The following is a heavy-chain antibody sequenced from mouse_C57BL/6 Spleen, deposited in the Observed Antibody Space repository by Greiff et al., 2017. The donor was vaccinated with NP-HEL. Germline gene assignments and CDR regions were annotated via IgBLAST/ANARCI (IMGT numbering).Heavy chain of an antibody. J-gene: IGHJ3*01. V-gene: IGHV1-82*01. Sequence: VQLQQSGPELVKPGASVKISCKASGYAFSSSWMNWVKQRPGKGLEWIVRIYPGDGDTNYNGKFKGKATLTADKSSSTAYMQLSSLTSEDSAVYFCARYGSSPFAYWGQGTLVTVSA. CDR1: GYAFSSSW. CDR3: ARYGSSPFAY. D-gene: IGHD1-1*01. CDR2: IYPGDGDT.